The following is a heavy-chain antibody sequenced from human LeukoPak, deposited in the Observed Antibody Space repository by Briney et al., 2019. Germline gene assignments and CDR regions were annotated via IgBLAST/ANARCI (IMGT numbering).Heavy chain of an antibody. J-gene: IGHJ4*02. CDR3: ARRQIVVVISPYFDC. CDR2: IYYSGST. D-gene: IGHD3-22*01. Sequence: PSETLSLTCTVSGGSISSSSYYWGWIRQPPGKGLEWIGSIYYSGSTYYNPSLKSRVTISVDTSENQFSLKLSSVTAADTAVYYCARRQIVVVISPYFDCWGQGTLVTVSS. CDR1: GGSISSSSYY. V-gene: IGHV4-39*01.